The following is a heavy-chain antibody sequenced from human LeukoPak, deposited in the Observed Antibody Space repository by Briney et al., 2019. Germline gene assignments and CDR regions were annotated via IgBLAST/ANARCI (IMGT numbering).Heavy chain of an antibody. CDR2: INHSGGST. CDR3: ARDGPTAAPFDY. Sequence: GASVKVSCKASGYRFTSYDMHWVRQAPGQGLEWMGIINHSGGSTSYAQRFQGRVAMTRDTSTTTVYMEVNSLTSEDTAVYFCARDGPTAAPFDYWGQGTLVTVSS. CDR1: GYRFTSYD. V-gene: IGHV1-46*01. J-gene: IGHJ4*02. D-gene: IGHD2-2*01.